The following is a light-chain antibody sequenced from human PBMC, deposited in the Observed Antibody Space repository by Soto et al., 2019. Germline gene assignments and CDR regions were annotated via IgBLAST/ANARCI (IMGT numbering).Light chain of an antibody. CDR1: SSDVGGYNY. Sequence: QSALTQPASVSGSPGQSITISCTGTSSDVGGYNYVSWYQQHPGKAPKLMIYDVSNRPSGVPNRFSGSKSGNTASLTISGLQAEDEADYYCSSYTSSSLHVFGTGTKVTVL. J-gene: IGLJ1*01. CDR2: DVS. V-gene: IGLV2-14*03. CDR3: SSYTSSSLHV.